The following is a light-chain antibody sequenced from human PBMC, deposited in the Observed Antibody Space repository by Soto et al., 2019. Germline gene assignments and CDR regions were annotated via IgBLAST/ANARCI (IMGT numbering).Light chain of an antibody. Sequence: DIQMTQSPSSLSASVGDRVTITCRASQSVTSYVNWYQQTPGKAPKLLIYTSSSLLNGVPSRFSGSGSGTDFTLTITSLQVEDFATHYCQQSFSSPQTFGQGTKVEIK. CDR1: QSVTSY. J-gene: IGKJ1*01. CDR2: TSS. V-gene: IGKV1-39*01. CDR3: QQSFSSPQT.